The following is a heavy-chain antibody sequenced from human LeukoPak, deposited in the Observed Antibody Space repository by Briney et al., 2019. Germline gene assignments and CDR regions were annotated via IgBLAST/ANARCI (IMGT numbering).Heavy chain of an antibody. D-gene: IGHD1-26*01. J-gene: IGHJ4*02. CDR1: GFSFSSYG. V-gene: IGHV3-30*12. Sequence: GGSLRLSCAASGFSFSSYGMHWVRQAPGKGLEWVAYIHSDVSSKYYADSVKGRFTISRDNAKNSLYLQMNSLRAEDTGVYYCARGDTQSKYRQFDSWGQGSLVIVSS. CDR2: IHSDVSSK. CDR3: ARGDTQSKYRQFDS.